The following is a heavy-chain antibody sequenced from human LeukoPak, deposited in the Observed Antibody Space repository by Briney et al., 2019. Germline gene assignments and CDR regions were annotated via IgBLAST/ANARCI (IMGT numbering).Heavy chain of an antibody. V-gene: IGHV1-2*06. CDR3: ALLKAGALSPDL. CDR1: GYTFTSYY. Sequence: ASVKVSCKASGYTFTSYYLHWVRQAPGQGLEWMGRINPSSGVTYFTEKFEGRVTVTRDTSISTAYMELSSLRSDDTAVYYCALLKAGALSPDLWGQGTLVTVSS. J-gene: IGHJ5*02. D-gene: IGHD2/OR15-2a*01. CDR2: INPSSGVT.